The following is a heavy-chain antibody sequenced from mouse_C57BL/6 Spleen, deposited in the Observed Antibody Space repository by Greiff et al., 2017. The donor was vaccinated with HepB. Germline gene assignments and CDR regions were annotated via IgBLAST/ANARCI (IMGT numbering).Heavy chain of an antibody. CDR2: INPNNGGT. CDR3: AVTGTGFAY. D-gene: IGHD4-1*01. J-gene: IGHJ3*01. V-gene: IGHV1-26*01. Sequence: VQLQQSGPELVKPGASVKISCKASGYTFTDYYMNWVKQSHGKSLEWIGDINPNNGGTSYNQKFKGKATLTVDKSSSTAYMELRSLTSEDSAVYYCAVTGTGFAYWGQGTLVTVSA. CDR1: GYTFTDYY.